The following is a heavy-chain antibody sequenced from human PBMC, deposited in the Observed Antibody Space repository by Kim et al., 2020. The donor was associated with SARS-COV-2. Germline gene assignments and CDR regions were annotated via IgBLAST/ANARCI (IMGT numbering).Heavy chain of an antibody. CDR3: ARDLIAAAGTGY. J-gene: IGHJ4*02. V-gene: IGHV1-46*01. Sequence: SYGKKFQGRVTMTRDTSTSTVYMGLSSLRSEDTAVYYCARDLIAAAGTGYWGQGTLVTVSS. D-gene: IGHD6-13*01.